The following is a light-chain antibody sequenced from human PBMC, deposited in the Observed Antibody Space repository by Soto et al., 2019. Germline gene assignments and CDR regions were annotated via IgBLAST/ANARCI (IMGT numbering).Light chain of an antibody. V-gene: IGKV1-5*01. Sequence: DIQMTQSPSTLSASVGDRLTITCRASQSIGSWLAWYRQRPGKAPKLLIYDASILESGVPSRFSGSGSGTEFTLTISSLQADDYATFYCQQYHTDWTFGQGTKVDI. J-gene: IGKJ1*01. CDR1: QSIGSW. CDR3: QQYHTDWT. CDR2: DAS.